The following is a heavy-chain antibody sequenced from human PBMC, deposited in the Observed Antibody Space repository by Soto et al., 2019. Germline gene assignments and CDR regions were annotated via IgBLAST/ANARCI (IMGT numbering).Heavy chain of an antibody. CDR3: TRRMTRPVRFDY. CDR1: GSSSGSSSCH. Sequence: HPWTFAGSSSGSSSCHLGRIRQPPGKGLEWIGNIYYSGNTYYNPSLQSRVTITVDTSKNQFSLKLTSATAADTAVYCCTRRMTRPVRFDYWGQGALVTVSS. CDR2: IYYSGNT. J-gene: IGHJ4*02. D-gene: IGHD2-21*02. V-gene: IGHV4-39*01.